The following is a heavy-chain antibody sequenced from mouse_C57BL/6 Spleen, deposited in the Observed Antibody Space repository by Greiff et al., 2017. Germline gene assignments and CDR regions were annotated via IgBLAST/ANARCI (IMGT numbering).Heavy chain of an antibody. CDR2: IYPSNSET. CDR3: AREGTGYYDY. Sequence: VQLQQPGAELVRPGSSVKLSCKASGYTFTSYWMDWVKQRPGQGLEWIGNIYPSNSETHYNQKFTDKATLKVDKSSRPAYMQLSSLTSEDSSVYYCAREGTGYYDYWGQGTTLTVSS. J-gene: IGHJ2*01. D-gene: IGHD3-3*01. CDR1: GYTFTSYW. V-gene: IGHV1-61*01.